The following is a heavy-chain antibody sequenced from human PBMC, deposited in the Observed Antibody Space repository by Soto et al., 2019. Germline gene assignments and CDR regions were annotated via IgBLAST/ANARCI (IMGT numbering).Heavy chain of an antibody. D-gene: IGHD3-10*01. V-gene: IGHV3-74*01. CDR3: AREAFNGSGSYYKHAFDI. Sequence: GGSLRLSCAASGFTFSSYWMHWVRQAPGKGLVWVSRINSDGSSTSYADSVKGRFTISRDNAKNTLYLQMNSLRAEDTAVYYCAREAFNGSGSYYKHAFDIWGQGTMVTVSS. J-gene: IGHJ3*02. CDR1: GFTFSSYW. CDR2: INSDGSST.